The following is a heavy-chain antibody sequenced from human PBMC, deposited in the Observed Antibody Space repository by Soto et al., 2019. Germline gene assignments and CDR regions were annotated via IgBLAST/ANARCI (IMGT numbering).Heavy chain of an antibody. CDR3: AKAGESYSSGWYGDFQH. CDR2: ISYDGSNK. V-gene: IGHV3-30*18. CDR1: GFTFSSYG. Sequence: QVQLVESGGGVVQPGRSLRLSCAASGFTFSSYGMHWVRQAPGKGLEWVAVISYDGSNKYYADSVKGRFTISRDNSKNTLYLQMNSLRAEDTAMYYCAKAGESYSSGWYGDFQHWGQGTLVTVSS. J-gene: IGHJ1*01. D-gene: IGHD6-19*01.